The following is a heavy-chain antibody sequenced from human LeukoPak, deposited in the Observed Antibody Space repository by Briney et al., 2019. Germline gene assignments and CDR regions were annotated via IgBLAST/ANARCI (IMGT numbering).Heavy chain of an antibody. CDR2: MNPNSGNT. J-gene: IGHJ5*02. D-gene: IGHD2-8*01. Sequence: GASVKVSCKASGYTFTSYDINWVRQATGQGLEWMGWMNPNSGNTGYAQKFQGRVTMTRNTSISTAYMELSSLRSEDTAVYYCARGLMMYAGIRFDPWGQGTLVTVSS. V-gene: IGHV1-8*01. CDR1: GYTFTSYD. CDR3: ARGLMMYAGIRFDP.